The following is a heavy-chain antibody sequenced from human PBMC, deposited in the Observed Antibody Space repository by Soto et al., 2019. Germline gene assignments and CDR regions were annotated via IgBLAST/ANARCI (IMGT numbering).Heavy chain of an antibody. CDR3: AKRPLGYCSGWSCDHPHYFDY. CDR2: VGGSGDST. Sequence: EVQLLDSGGGLVQPGGSLRLSCAASGFTFSNYAMSWVRQAQGKGLEWVSGVGGSGDSTYYADYVKGRFTISRDNSKDPLDLQMNSLRAEDTAVYYCAKRPLGYCSGWSCDHPHYFDYWGQGTLVTVSS. V-gene: IGHV3-23*01. J-gene: IGHJ4*01. D-gene: IGHD2-15*01. CDR1: GFTFSNYA.